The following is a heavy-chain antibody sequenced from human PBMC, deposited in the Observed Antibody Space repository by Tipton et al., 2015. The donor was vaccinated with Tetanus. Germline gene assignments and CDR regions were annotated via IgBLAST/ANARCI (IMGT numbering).Heavy chain of an antibody. CDR2: VYSNGDT. J-gene: IGHJ4*02. CDR1: GGSIGGYY. D-gene: IGHD3-10*01. CDR3: VRSYAGSYPY. V-gene: IGHV4-59*08. Sequence: GLVKPSETLSLNCSVSGGSIGGYYWTWIRQPPGKGLEYIAFVYSNGDTDFNPSLGSRVTISLDTSKNQFSLKLTSATAADTAIYYCVRSYAGSYPYWGQGILVTVSS.